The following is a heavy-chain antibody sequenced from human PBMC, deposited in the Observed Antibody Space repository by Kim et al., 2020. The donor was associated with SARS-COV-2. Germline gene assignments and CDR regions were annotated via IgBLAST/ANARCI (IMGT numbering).Heavy chain of an antibody. CDR1: GFTFSSCW. CDR3: ARWGPPWGIVF. CDR2: IDEDGSAGI. Sequence: GGSLRLSCAGSGFTFSSCWMTWVRQAPGEGLEWLANIDEDGSAGIYYVDSVRGRFTISRDNVKNSLYLQMNSLRAEDTAVYYCARWGPPWGIVFWGQGTLVTVSS. J-gene: IGHJ4*02. V-gene: IGHV3-7*01. D-gene: IGHD3-16*01.